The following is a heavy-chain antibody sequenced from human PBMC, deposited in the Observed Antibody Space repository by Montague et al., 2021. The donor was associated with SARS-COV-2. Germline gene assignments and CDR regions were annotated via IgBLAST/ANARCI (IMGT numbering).Heavy chain of an antibody. CDR3: ARASSSWSGLDP. V-gene: IGHV4-34*01. J-gene: IGHJ5*02. Sequence: ETLSLTCAVHGGSFSGYYWNWIRQPPGKGLEWIGEINHSGNTNYKPSLESRITMSVDTSKSLVSLNLTSVTAADTAVYYCARASSSWSGLDPWGQGTLVTVSS. D-gene: IGHD3-3*01. CDR2: INHSGNT. CDR1: GGSFSGYY.